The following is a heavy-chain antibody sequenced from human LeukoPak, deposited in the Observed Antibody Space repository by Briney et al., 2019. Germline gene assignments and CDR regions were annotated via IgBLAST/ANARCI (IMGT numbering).Heavy chain of an antibody. CDR2: IKSKTDGGTT. V-gene: IGHV3-15*01. CDR1: GFTFSNAW. Sequence: TGGSLRLSCAASGFTFSNAWLNWVRQAPGKGLEWVGHIKSKTDGGTTDYAAPVKGRFTISRDDSKNTLFLQMNSLKTEDTAVYYCTLPWGSGSYYDYWGQGTLVTVSS. J-gene: IGHJ4*02. CDR3: TLPWGSGSYYDY. D-gene: IGHD3-10*01.